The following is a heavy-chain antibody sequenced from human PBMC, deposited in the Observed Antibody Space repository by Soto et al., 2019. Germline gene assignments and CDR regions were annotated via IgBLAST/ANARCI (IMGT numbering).Heavy chain of an antibody. CDR1: GFTVSSNY. J-gene: IGHJ4*02. CDR3: AILSN. V-gene: IGHV3-53*02. CDR2: IYSDGTT. Sequence: VQLVETGGGLIQPGGSLRLSCAASGFTVSSNYMNWVRQAPGKGLEWLSIIYSDGTTYYADSVKGRFTISRDNFKNILYLQMNNLRAEDTAVYYCAILSNWGQGTLVTVSS. D-gene: IGHD6-6*01.